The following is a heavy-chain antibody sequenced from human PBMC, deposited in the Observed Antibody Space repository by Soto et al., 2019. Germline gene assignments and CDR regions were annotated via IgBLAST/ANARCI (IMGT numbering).Heavy chain of an antibody. Sequence: QVQLQESGPGLVKPSETLSLTCTVSGGSVNSGGYYWSWIRQPPGKGLEWIGYIFYSGRTDYHPALKSRVTISVDTSKNQFSLNVGSVAAADTAVYYCARGKGSSGGYFDSWGQGTLVTVSS. D-gene: IGHD3-22*01. V-gene: IGHV4-61*08. CDR3: ARGKGSSGGYFDS. J-gene: IGHJ4*02. CDR2: IFYSGRT. CDR1: GGSVNSGGYY.